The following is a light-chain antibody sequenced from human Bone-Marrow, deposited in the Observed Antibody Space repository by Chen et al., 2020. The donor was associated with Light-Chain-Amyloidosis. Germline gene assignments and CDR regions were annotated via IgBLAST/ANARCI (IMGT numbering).Light chain of an antibody. CDR3: QQSYSAWT. CDR2: FAS. V-gene: IGKV1-39*01. J-gene: IGKJ1*01. CDR1: EDIRVY. Sequence: DIQMTQSPSPRSASLGDRVTITCRASEDIRVYLNWYQQKPGKAPKLLIYFASNLEAWVPSRFSGSGSGTDFTLTISSLQPEDSATYYCQQSYSAWTFGQGTKVDIK.